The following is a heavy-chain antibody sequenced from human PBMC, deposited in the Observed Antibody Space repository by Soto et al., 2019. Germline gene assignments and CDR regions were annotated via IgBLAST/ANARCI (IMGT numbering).Heavy chain of an antibody. Sequence: ASVKVSCKASGFTFTSFYMHRVRQAPGQGPEWMGIMHPYGGSTGYAQKFQGRVTLTRDTSTRTDYMELSSLRSDDTAVYYCAILYYYDSGDYYSNYQYYGMDVWGQGTTVTVSS. J-gene: IGHJ6*02. D-gene: IGHD3-22*01. V-gene: IGHV1-46*01. CDR2: MHPYGGST. CDR3: AILYYYDSGDYYSNYQYYGMDV. CDR1: GFTFTSFY.